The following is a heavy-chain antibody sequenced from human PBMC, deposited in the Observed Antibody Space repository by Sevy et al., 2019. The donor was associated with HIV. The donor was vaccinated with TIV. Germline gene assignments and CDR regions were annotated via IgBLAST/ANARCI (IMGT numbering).Heavy chain of an antibody. J-gene: IGHJ3*02. Sequence: GGSLRLSCAASGFTFRIYGMSWVRQAPGKGLEWVSSISGPGALTYYADSVKGRFTISRDNSKKTLFLQMNSLRAEDTALYFCAKGDEPATDYADYVPNGFDIWGQGTMVTVSS. CDR1: GFTFRIYG. CDR3: AKGDEPATDYADYVPNGFDI. D-gene: IGHD4-17*01. V-gene: IGHV3-23*01. CDR2: ISGPGALT.